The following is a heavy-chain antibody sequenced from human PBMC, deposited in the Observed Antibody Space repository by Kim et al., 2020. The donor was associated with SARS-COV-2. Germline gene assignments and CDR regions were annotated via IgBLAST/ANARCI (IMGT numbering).Heavy chain of an antibody. CDR2: IWYDGNKK. D-gene: IGHD2-15*01. V-gene: IGHV3-33*01. J-gene: IGHJ4*02. Sequence: GGSLRLSCVASGFTFSNYGMHWVRQAPGKGLEWVAVIWYDGNKKYYTDSVKGRFTISRDNSKNTLYLQMNSLRVEDTAVYYCASPLYCSGGSCYSWGQGTLVNVSS. CDR3: ASPLYCSGGSCYS. CDR1: GFTFSNYG.